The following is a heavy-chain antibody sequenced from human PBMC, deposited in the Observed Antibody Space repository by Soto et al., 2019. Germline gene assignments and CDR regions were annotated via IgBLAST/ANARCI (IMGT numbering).Heavy chain of an antibody. CDR3: ARDRYFDPVDI. CDR1: GGSISSYY. D-gene: IGHD3-9*01. CDR2: IYYSGST. J-gene: IGHJ3*02. Sequence: SETLSLTCTVSGGSISSYYWSWIRQPPGKGLEWIGYIYYSGSTNYNPSLKSRVTISVDTSKNQFSLKLSSVTAADTAVYYCARDRYFDPVDIWGQGTMVTVSS. V-gene: IGHV4-59*01.